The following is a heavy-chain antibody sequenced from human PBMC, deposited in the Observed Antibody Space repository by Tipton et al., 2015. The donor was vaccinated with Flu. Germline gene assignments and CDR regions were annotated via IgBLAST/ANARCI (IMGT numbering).Heavy chain of an antibody. D-gene: IGHD6-19*01. CDR3: ARSWGTSYSTGWFDY. J-gene: IGHJ4*02. CDR2: IYYNGNT. Sequence: TLSLTCTVSGGSMTRYYWSWIRQTPGKGLEWIGYIYYNGNTKYNPSLKSRLTISVDTSTNQFSLKLNSLSAADTAVYYCARSWGTSYSTGWFDYWGQGALVTVSS. CDR1: GGSMTRYY. V-gene: IGHV4-59*01.